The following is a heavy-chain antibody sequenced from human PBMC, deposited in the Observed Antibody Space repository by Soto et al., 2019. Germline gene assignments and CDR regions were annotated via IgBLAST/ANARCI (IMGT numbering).Heavy chain of an antibody. V-gene: IGHV4-31*03. CDR3: ARLTYSSGWYNY. D-gene: IGHD6-19*01. Sequence: QVQLQESGPGLVKPSQTLSLTCTVSGGSISSGGYYWSWIRQHPGKDLEWIGYIYYSGSTYYNPSRKSRVTISVDTSKNQFSLKLSSVTAADTAVYYCARLTYSSGWYNYWGQGTLVTVSS. CDR2: IYYSGST. CDR1: GGSISSGGYY. J-gene: IGHJ4*02.